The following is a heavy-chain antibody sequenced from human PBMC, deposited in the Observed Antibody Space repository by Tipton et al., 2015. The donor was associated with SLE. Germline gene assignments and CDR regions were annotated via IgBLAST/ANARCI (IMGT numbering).Heavy chain of an antibody. J-gene: IGHJ3*02. D-gene: IGHD3-22*01. CDR2: IYYSGST. V-gene: IGHV4-59*08. CDR1: GGSISSYY. Sequence: TLSLTCTVSGGSISSYYWSWIRQPPGKGLEWIGYIYYSGSTNYNPSLKSRVTISVDTSKNQFSLKLSSVTAADTAVYYCARLLDYYDSSDDAFDIWGQGTMVTVSS. CDR3: ARLLDYYDSSDDAFDI.